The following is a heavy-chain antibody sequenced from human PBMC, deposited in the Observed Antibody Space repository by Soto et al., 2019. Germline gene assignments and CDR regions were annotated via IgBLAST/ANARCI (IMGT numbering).Heavy chain of an antibody. CDR3: ARSPGVFDY. D-gene: IGHD3-10*01. V-gene: IGHV1-69*06. CDR1: GGTFSSLA. Sequence: QVQLVQSGAEVKKPGSSVKASCKASGGTFSSLAISWVRRAPGQGLEWMGGLVPVFGTANYAQKFQGRVTSTADTSTSTSYMELGSLRSEDTAVYYCARSPGVFDYWGQGALVTVSS. J-gene: IGHJ4*02. CDR2: LVPVFGTA.